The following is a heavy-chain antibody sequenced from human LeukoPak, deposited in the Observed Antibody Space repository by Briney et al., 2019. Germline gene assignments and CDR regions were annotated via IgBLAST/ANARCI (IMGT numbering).Heavy chain of an antibody. Sequence: VASVKVSCTASGYTFTSYGISWVRQAPGQGLEWMGWISAYNGNTNYAQKLQGRVTMTTDTSISTAYMELSRLRSDDTAAYYCARVGRSGWRPFDYWGQGTLVTVSS. J-gene: IGHJ4*02. D-gene: IGHD6-19*01. CDR1: GYTFTSYG. CDR3: ARVGRSGWRPFDY. V-gene: IGHV1-18*01. CDR2: ISAYNGNT.